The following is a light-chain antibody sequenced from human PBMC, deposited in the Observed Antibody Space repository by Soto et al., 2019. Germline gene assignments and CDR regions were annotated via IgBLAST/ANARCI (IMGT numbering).Light chain of an antibody. CDR3: HQSYSTPSIT. CDR2: AAS. V-gene: IGKV1-39*01. CDR1: QSISSY. Sequence: DIQMTQSPSSLSASVGDRVTITCRASQSISSYLNWYQQKPGKAPKLLIYAASSLQSGVPSRLSGSGSGTDFTLTISSLQPEDFGTYYCHQSYSTPSITFGQGTRLEIK. J-gene: IGKJ5*01.